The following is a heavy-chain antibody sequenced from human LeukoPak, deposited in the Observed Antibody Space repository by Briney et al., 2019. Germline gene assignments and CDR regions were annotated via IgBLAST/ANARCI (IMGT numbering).Heavy chain of an antibody. Sequence: TESLTHTFCVRSIHRGCYQWGWIRQPPGKGVEWIGCIYYTGSTYYNPSLKSRVTICLDTYNNHLSVELLSVTAADAAVFYCSRQIDGFGEYDYFDYWGQGTLVTVSS. V-gene: IGHV4-39*01. CDR2: IYYTGST. CDR3: SRQIDGFGEYDYFDY. CDR1: VRSIHRGCYQ. D-gene: IGHD3-10*01. J-gene: IGHJ4*02.